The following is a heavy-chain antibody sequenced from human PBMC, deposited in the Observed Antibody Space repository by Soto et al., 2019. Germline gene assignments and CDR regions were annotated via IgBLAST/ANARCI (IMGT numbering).Heavy chain of an antibody. J-gene: IGHJ4*02. CDR2: IYTSGST. Sequence: SETLSLTCTVSGGSISSYYWSWIRQPSGKGLEWIGRIYTSGSTNYNPSLKSRVTMSVDTSKNQFSLKLSSVTAADTAVYYCTTVFQIKVVAATEDFDYWGKGTLVTVSS. V-gene: IGHV4-4*07. CDR1: GGSISSYY. CDR3: TTVFQIKVVAATEDFDY. D-gene: IGHD2-15*01.